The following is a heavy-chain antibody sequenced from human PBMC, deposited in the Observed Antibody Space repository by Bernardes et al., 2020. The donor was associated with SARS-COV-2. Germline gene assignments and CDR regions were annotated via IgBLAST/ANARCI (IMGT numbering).Heavy chain of an antibody. Sequence: GSLRLSCAASGFSFSHYYMTWIRQAPGKGLEWISYISGRGSDTNYADSVEGRFITSRDNDKNSLYLQMNSLRVEDTALYFCARRVPLGAHFDYWGQGILVTVSS. J-gene: IGHJ4*02. CDR3: ARRVPLGAHFDY. CDR2: ISGRGSDT. V-gene: IGHV3-11*06. D-gene: IGHD3-10*01. CDR1: GFSFSHYY.